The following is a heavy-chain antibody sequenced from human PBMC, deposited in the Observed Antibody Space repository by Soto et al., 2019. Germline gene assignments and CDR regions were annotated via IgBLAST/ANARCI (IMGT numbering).Heavy chain of an antibody. Sequence: GGSLRLSCAASGFTFSSYAMSWVRQAPGKGLEWVSAISGSGGSTYYADSVKGRFTISRDNSKNTLYLQMNSLRAEDTAVYYCAKDPFAPDYDFWSGYSISSWFDPWGQGTLVTVSS. D-gene: IGHD3-3*01. V-gene: IGHV3-23*01. CDR1: GFTFSSYA. J-gene: IGHJ5*02. CDR3: AKDPFAPDYDFWSGYSISSWFDP. CDR2: ISGSGGST.